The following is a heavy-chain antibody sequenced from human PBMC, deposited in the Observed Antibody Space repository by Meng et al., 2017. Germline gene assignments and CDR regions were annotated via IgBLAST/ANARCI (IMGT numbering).Heavy chain of an antibody. V-gene: IGHV4-34*01. D-gene: IGHD2-15*01. J-gene: IGHJ4*02. CDR2: INHSGST. Sequence: QVQLQHWGAGLLMPSESLSPSCAVYGGSFSGYYWSWIRQPPGKGLEWIGEINHSGSTNYNPSLKSRVTISVDTSKNQFSLKLSSVTAADTAVYYCAREVVAALDYWGQGTLVTVSS. CDR1: GGSFSGYY. CDR3: AREVVAALDY.